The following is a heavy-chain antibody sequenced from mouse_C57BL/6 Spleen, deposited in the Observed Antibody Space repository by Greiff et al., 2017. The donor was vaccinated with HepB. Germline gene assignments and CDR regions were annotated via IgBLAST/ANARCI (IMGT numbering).Heavy chain of an antibody. D-gene: IGHD3-2*02. CDR1: GYTFNSYW. V-gene: IGHV1-50*01. CDR2: IDPSDSYT. J-gene: IGHJ3*01. Sequence: VQLQQPGAELVKPGASVKLSCKASGYTFNSYWMQWVKQRPGQGLEWIGEIDPSDSYTNYNQKFKGKATLTVDTSSSTAYMQLSSLTSEDSAVYYCARDKAQVSWFAYWGQGTLVTVSA. CDR3: ARDKAQVSWFAY.